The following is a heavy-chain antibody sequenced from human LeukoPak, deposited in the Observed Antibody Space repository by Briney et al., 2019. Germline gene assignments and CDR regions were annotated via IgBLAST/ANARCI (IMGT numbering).Heavy chain of an antibody. J-gene: IGHJ5*01. Sequence: GGSLRLSCAASGFTFNSYGMHWVRQAPGKGLECVAVISYDGGIKYYADSVKGRFTVSRDNSKNMLYLQMNSLRTEDSAVYHCGKSTRIETVGVPPPDSWGLGTLVTVSS. CDR3: GKSTRIETVGVPPPDS. V-gene: IGHV3-30*18. D-gene: IGHD3-3*01. CDR1: GFTFNSYG. CDR2: ISYDGGIK.